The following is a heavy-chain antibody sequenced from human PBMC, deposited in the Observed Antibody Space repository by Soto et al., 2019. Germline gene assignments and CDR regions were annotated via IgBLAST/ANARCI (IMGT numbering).Heavy chain of an antibody. J-gene: IGHJ4*02. D-gene: IGHD6-19*01. CDR1: GGSISSGGYS. CDR2: IYHSGST. CDR3: ASAGGLGAVAADY. Sequence: QLQLQESGSGLVKPSQTLSLTCAFSGGSISSGGYSWSWIRQPPGKGLEWIGYIYHSGSTYYNPSLKSRVTISVDRSKTQFSLNLSSVTAADTAVYYCASAGGLGAVAADYWGQGTLVTVSS. V-gene: IGHV4-30-2*01.